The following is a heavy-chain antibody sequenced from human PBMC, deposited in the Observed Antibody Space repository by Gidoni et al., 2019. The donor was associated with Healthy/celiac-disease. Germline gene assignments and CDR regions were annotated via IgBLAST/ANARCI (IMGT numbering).Heavy chain of an antibody. V-gene: IGHV3-21*01. CDR3: ARDYCSGGSCYSFDY. CDR2: ISSSSSYI. J-gene: IGHJ4*02. D-gene: IGHD2-15*01. CDR1: GFTFSSYS. Sequence: EVQLVESGGGLVKQGGSLRLSCAASGFTFSSYSMNWVRQAPGKGLEWVSSISSSSSYIYYADSVKGRFTISRDNAKNSLYLQMNSLRAEDTAVYYCARDYCSGGSCYSFDYWGQGTLVTVSS.